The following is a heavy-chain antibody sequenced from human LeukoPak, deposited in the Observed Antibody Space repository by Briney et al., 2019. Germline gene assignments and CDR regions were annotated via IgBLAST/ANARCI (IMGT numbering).Heavy chain of an antibody. J-gene: IGHJ1*01. CDR3: AIVHGYYDGSGYWVQ. V-gene: IGHV3-23*01. D-gene: IGHD3-22*01. CDR2: ITPNADRT. Sequence: PGGSLRLSRAASGFTFGSYGMSWVRQAPGKGLEWVSVITPNADRTSYADSVEGRFTICRDNPRNTLYMQMNSLRDEDTAIYYCAIVHGYYDGSGYWVQWGQGTLVTVSS. CDR1: GFTFGSYG.